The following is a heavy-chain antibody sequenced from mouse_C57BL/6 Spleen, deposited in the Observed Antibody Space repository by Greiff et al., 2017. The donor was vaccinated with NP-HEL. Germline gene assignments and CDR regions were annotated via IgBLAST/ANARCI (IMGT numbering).Heavy chain of an antibody. Sequence: QVQLQQSGPELVKPGASVKISCKASGYAFSSSWMNWVKQRPGKGLEWIGRIYPGDGDTNYNGKFKGKATLTADKSSSTAYMQLSSLTSEDSAVYFCANADWYFDGWGTGTTVTVSS. V-gene: IGHV1-82*01. J-gene: IGHJ1*03. CDR2: IYPGDGDT. CDR3: ANADWYFDG. CDR1: GYAFSSSW.